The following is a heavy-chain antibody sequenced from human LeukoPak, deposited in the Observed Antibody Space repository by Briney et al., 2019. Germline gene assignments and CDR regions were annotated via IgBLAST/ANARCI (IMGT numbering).Heavy chain of an antibody. CDR2: TNHSGST. CDR1: GGSFSGYY. D-gene: IGHD3-9*01. Sequence: PSETLSLTCAVYGGSFSGYYWSWIRQPPGKGLEWIGETNHSGSTNYNPSLKSRVTISVDTSKNQFSLKLSSVTAADTAVYYCARGGPRYDILTGYYYYYYMDVWGKGPRSPSP. CDR3: ARGGPRYDILTGYYYYYYMDV. V-gene: IGHV4-34*01. J-gene: IGHJ6*03.